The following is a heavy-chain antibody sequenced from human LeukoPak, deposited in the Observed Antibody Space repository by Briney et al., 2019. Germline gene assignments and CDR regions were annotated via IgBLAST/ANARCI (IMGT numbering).Heavy chain of an antibody. D-gene: IGHD3-22*01. V-gene: IGHV3-21*01. CDR3: ARDMGNYYDSSGYAYAFDI. Sequence: PGGSLRLSCSTSGXTLSSYSMKWVRPAPGEGLGWGSSIYCSSSYIYYADSVKGRFTISRDNAKNSLYLQMNSLRAEDTAVYYCARDMGNYYDSSGYAYAFDIWGQGTMVTVSS. CDR1: GXTLSSYS. J-gene: IGHJ3*02. CDR2: IYCSSSYI.